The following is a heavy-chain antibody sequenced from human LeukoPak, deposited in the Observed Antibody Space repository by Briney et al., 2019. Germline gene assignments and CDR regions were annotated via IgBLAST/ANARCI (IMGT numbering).Heavy chain of an antibody. CDR2: IDPSDSYT. CDR1: GYXFTSYW. D-gene: IGHD6-19*01. V-gene: IGHV5-10-1*01. CDR3: ARAVAGTSLDY. J-gene: IGHJ4*02. Sequence: GESLKISCNGSGYXFTSYWISWVRQMPGKGLEWMGRIDPSDSYTNYSPSFQGHVTISTDKSISTAYLQWSGLKASDTAMYYCARAVAGTSLDYWGQGTLVTVSS.